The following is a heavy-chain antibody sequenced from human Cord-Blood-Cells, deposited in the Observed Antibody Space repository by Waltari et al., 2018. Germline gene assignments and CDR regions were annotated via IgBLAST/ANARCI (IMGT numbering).Heavy chain of an antibody. CDR2: INAGNGNT. J-gene: IGHJ4*02. CDR1: GYTFTSYA. V-gene: IGHV1-3*01. CDR3: ARGYSSSSIFIDY. D-gene: IGHD6-6*01. Sequence: QVQLVQSGAEVKKPGASVKVSCKASGYTFTSYAMHWVRQAPGQRLEWMGWINAGNGNTKDSQKFQGRGTITRDTSASKAYMELSSLRSEDTAVYYCARGYSSSSIFIDYWGQGTLVTVSS.